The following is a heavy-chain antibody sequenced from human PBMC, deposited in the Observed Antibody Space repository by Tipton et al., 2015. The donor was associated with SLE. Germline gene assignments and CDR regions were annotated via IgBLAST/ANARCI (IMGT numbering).Heavy chain of an antibody. CDR3: ARDVGLPIVRSWFDP. V-gene: IGHV4-61*09. D-gene: IGHD3-22*01. Sequence: TLSLTCTVSDDSVTTGSHYWSWIRQPAGKGLEWIGHVYSTGTTHHNPSLKSRVTISVDTSKNQLSLKLSSVTAADTAVYYCARDVGLPIVRSWFDPWGQGTLGTVSS. CDR2: VYSTGTT. J-gene: IGHJ5*02. CDR1: DDSVTTGSHY.